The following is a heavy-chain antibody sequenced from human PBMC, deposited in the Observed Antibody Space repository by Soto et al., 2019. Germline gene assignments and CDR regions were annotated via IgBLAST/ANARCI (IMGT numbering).Heavy chain of an antibody. CDR2: IYYSGST. J-gene: IGHJ6*02. D-gene: IGHD3-3*01. Sequence: PSETLSLTCTVSGGSISSYYWSWIRQPPGKGLEWIGYIYYSGSTNYNPSLKSRVTISVDTSKNQFSLKLSSVTAADTAVYYCARNPGRITIFGVVPPLYGMDVWGQGTTVTVSS. CDR3: ARNPGRITIFGVVPPLYGMDV. V-gene: IGHV4-59*01. CDR1: GGSISSYY.